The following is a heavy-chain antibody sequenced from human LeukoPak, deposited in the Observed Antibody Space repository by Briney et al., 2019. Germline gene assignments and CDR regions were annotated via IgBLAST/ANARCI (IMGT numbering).Heavy chain of an antibody. Sequence: NPSETLSLTCTVSGGSISSYYWSWIRQPPGKGLEWIGYIYYSGSTNYNPSLKSRVTISVDTSKNQFSLKLSSVTAADTAVYYCARGKSSVDYWGQGTLVTVSS. CDR3: ARGKSSVDY. D-gene: IGHD6-19*01. CDR2: IYYSGST. V-gene: IGHV4-59*01. J-gene: IGHJ4*02. CDR1: GGSISSYY.